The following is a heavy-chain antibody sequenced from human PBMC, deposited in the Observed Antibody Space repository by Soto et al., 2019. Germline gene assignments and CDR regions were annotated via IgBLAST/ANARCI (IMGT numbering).Heavy chain of an antibody. J-gene: IGHJ5*02. CDR3: ARGNDFVVPAAMLVNWFDP. CDR1: GGSFRGYY. D-gene: IGHD2-2*01. Sequence: QVQLQQWGAGLLKPSETLSLTCAVYGGSFRGYYWSWIRQPPGKGLEWIGEINHSGSTNYNPSLKRRVTISVDTSKNQFSLKLSSVTAADTAVYYCARGNDFVVPAAMLVNWFDPWGQGTLVTVSS. CDR2: INHSGST. V-gene: IGHV4-34*01.